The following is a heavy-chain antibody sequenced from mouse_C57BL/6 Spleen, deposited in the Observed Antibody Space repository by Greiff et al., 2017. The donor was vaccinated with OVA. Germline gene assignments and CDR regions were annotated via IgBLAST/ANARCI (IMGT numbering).Heavy chain of an antibody. CDR1: GYTFTGYW. J-gene: IGHJ1*03. CDR3: ASPFWDPYGYFDV. Sequence: QVQLQQSGAELMKPGASVKLSCKATGYTFTGYWIEWVKQRPGHGLEWIGEILPASGSTNYNQKFKGKATFTADTSSTTAYMQLSSLTTEDSAIYYCASPFWDPYGYFDVWGTGTTVTVSS. V-gene: IGHV1-9*01. D-gene: IGHD4-1*01. CDR2: ILPASGST.